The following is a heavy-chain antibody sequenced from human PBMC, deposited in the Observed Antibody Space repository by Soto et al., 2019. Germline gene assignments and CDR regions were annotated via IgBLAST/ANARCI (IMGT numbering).Heavy chain of an antibody. CDR2: ISGSGGST. J-gene: IGHJ4*02. CDR1: GFTFSSYA. D-gene: IGHD2-21*02. V-gene: IGHV3-23*01. CDR3: AKDGVHASTAYYFDY. Sequence: QAGGSLRLSCAASGFTFSSYAMSWVRQAPGKGLEWVSAISGSGGSTYYADSVKGRFTISRDNSKNTPYLQMNSLRAEDTAVYYCAKDGVHASTAYYFDYWGQGTLVTVSS.